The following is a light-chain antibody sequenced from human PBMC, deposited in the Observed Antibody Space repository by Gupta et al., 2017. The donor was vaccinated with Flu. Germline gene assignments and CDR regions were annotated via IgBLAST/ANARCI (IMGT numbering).Light chain of an antibody. Sequence: QSALTQPASVSGSPGQSITISCTGTSSEVGGDNYVSWYQQHPGQTHKLMIYEVSNRPSGVANRFSGSKAGNTASLTISVHKEEDAADYYCNSDTSSSTYVFGTGTKFTVL. CDR1: SSEVGGDNY. CDR2: EVS. CDR3: NSDTSSSTYV. J-gene: IGLJ1*01. V-gene: IGLV2-14*01.